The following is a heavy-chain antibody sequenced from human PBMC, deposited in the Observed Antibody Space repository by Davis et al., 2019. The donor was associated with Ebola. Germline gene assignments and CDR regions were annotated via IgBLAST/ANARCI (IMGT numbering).Heavy chain of an antibody. D-gene: IGHD4-23*01. CDR1: GGSISSYY. J-gene: IGHJ5*02. CDR3: ARDLGWPGRDWFDP. Sequence: PSETLSLTCTVSGGSISSYYWSWIRQPPGKGLEWIGYIYYSGSTNYNPSLKSRVTISVDTSKNQFSLKLSSVTAADTAVYYCARDLGWPGRDWFDPWGQGTLVTVSS. CDR2: IYYSGST. V-gene: IGHV4-59*01.